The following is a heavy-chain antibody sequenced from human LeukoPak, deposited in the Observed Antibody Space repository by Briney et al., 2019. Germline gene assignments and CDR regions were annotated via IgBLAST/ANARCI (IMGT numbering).Heavy chain of an antibody. CDR2: IYYSGST. J-gene: IGHJ4*02. V-gene: IGHV4-39*01. Sequence: SETLSLTCTVSGGSISSSSYYWGWIRQPPGKGLEWIGSIYYSGSTYYNPSLKSRVTISVDTSKNQFSLKLSSVTAADTAVYYCARQAISITIFGVVIAYFDYWGQGTLVTVSS. CDR1: GGSISSSSYY. D-gene: IGHD3-3*01. CDR3: ARQAISITIFGVVIAYFDY.